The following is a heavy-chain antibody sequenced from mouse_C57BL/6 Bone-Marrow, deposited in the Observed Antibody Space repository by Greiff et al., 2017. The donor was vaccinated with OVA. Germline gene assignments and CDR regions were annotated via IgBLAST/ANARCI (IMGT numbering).Heavy chain of an antibody. CDR1: GFSFNTYA. V-gene: IGHV10-1*01. Sequence: EVQVVESGGGLVQPKGSLKLSCAASGFSFNTYAMNWVRQAPGKGLEWVARIRSKSNNYATYYAESVKDRFTISRDDSESMLYLQMNNLKTEDTAMYYCVRQRRRDWYFDVWGTGTTVTVSS. CDR3: VRQRRRDWYFDV. J-gene: IGHJ1*03. CDR2: IRSKSNNYAT.